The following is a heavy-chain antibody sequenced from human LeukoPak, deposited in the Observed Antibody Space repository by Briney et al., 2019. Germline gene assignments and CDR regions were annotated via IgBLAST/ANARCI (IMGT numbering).Heavy chain of an antibody. J-gene: IGHJ5*02. Sequence: ASVKVSCTASGYTFTSYGISWVRQAPGQGLEWMGWISAYNGNTNYAQKLQGRVTMTTDTSTSTAYRELRSLRSDDTSVYYCASSYCSSTSCDAEWVDPWGEGTLVTVSS. CDR2: ISAYNGNT. CDR1: GYTFTSYG. D-gene: IGHD2-2*01. V-gene: IGHV1-18*01. CDR3: ASSYCSSTSCDAEWVDP.